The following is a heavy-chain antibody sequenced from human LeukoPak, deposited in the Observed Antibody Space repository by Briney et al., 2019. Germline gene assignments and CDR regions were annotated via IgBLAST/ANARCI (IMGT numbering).Heavy chain of an antibody. J-gene: IGHJ6*03. D-gene: IGHD3-3*01. V-gene: IGHV3-21*01. Sequence: PGGSLRLSCAASGFTFSSYSMNWVRQAPGKGLEWVSSISSSSSYIYYADSVKGRFTISRDNAKNSLYLQMNSLRAEDTAVYYCARFFPYYYYMDVWGKGTTVTVSS. CDR2: ISSSSSYI. CDR1: GFTFSSYS. CDR3: ARFFPYYYYMDV.